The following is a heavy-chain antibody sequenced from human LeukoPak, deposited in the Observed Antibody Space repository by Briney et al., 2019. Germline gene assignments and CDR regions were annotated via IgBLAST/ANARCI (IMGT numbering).Heavy chain of an antibody. CDR1: GFTFSSYA. J-gene: IGHJ4*02. CDR2: IRYDGSNK. V-gene: IGHV3-30*02. Sequence: GGSLRLSCAASGFTFSSYAMHWVRQAPGKGLEWVAFIRYDGSNKYYADSVKGRFTISRDNSKNTLYLQMNSLRAEDTAVYYCAKDPRIAAAGTWDYWGQGTLVTVSS. D-gene: IGHD6-13*01. CDR3: AKDPRIAAAGTWDY.